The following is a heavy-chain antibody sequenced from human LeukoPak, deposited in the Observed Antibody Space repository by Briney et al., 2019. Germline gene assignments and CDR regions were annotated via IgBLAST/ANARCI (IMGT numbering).Heavy chain of an antibody. Sequence: GESLKISCKGSGYSFTSYWIGWVRQMPGKGLEWMGIIYPGDSDTRYSPSFQGQVTISADKSISTAYLQWSSLKASDTAMYYCARNYYDSSGYEDDAFDIWGQGTMVTVSS. V-gene: IGHV5-51*01. J-gene: IGHJ3*02. CDR2: IYPGDSDT. CDR1: GYSFTSYW. D-gene: IGHD3-22*01. CDR3: ARNYYDSSGYEDDAFDI.